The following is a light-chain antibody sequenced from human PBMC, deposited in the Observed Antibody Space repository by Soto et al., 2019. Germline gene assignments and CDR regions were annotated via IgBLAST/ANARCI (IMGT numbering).Light chain of an antibody. CDR3: QQYGSSPLT. CDR1: HSVSNN. J-gene: IGKJ4*01. V-gene: IGKV3-20*01. CDR2: GAS. Sequence: EIVMTQSPATLSVSPGEKATLSCRASHSVSNNLAWFQQKPGHAPRLLIYGASSRATGIPDRFSGSGSGTDFTLTISRLEPEDFAVYYCQQYGSSPLTFGGGTNVDIK.